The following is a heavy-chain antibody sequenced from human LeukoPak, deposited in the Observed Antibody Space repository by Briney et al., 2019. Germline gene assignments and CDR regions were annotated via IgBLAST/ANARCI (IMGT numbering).Heavy chain of an antibody. D-gene: IGHD5-18*01. CDR1: GFTFTNAP. V-gene: IGHV3-48*04. J-gene: IGHJ2*01. CDR2: ISSSNSTI. CDR3: AGDGYNYGSPRYFDL. Sequence: GGSLRLSCAASGFTFTNAPMNWVRQAPGKGLEWVSSISSSNSTIYYADSVKGRFTISRDNAQNSLYLQMNSLRVEDTAVYYCAGDGYNYGSPRYFDLWGRGTLVTVSS.